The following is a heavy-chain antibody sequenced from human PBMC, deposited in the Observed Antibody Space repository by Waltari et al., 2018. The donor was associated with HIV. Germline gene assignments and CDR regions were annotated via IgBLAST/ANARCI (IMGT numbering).Heavy chain of an antibody. Sequence: EVQLLESGGGLVRPGGSLTLSCAGSGFTFSGYDLHWVRQAPGKGLEWVSLTSGSGSITYYADSVKGRFTISRDNSKNTLYLQMNSLRVEDTAVYYCAKDGGSYSGWLDPWGQGTLVTVSS. V-gene: IGHV3-23*01. CDR2: TSGSGSIT. J-gene: IGHJ5*02. CDR1: GFTFSGYD. D-gene: IGHD3-10*01. CDR3: AKDGGSYSGWLDP.